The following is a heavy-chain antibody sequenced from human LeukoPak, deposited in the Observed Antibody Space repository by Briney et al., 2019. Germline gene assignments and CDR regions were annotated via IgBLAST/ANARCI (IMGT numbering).Heavy chain of an antibody. Sequence: GGSLRLSCPASGFTFSNAWMSWVRQAPGKGLEWVSAISGSGGSTYYADSVKGRFTISRDNSKNTLYLQMNSLRAEDTAVYYCAKVWFGESTLDYWGQGTLVTVSS. J-gene: IGHJ4*02. V-gene: IGHV3-23*01. CDR2: ISGSGGST. CDR1: GFTFSNAW. D-gene: IGHD3-10*01. CDR3: AKVWFGESTLDY.